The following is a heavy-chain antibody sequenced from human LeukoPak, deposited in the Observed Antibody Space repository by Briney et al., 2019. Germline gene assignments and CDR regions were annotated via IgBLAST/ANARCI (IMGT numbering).Heavy chain of an antibody. CDR2: INAGNGNT. D-gene: IGHD3-22*01. Sequence: ASVKVSFTASGYTFTSYAMHWVRQAPGQRLEWMGWINAGNGNTKYSQKFQGRVTITRDTSASTAYMELSSLRSEDTAVYYCARGSNYYDSSGLDYWGQGTLVTVSS. V-gene: IGHV1-3*01. J-gene: IGHJ4*02. CDR1: GYTFTSYA. CDR3: ARGSNYYDSSGLDY.